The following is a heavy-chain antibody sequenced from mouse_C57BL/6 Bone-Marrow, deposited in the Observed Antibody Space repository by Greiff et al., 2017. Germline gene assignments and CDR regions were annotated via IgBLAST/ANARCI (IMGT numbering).Heavy chain of an antibody. CDR3: ARRGGDRFAY. CDR1: GFTFSSYG. D-gene: IGHD3-3*01. V-gene: IGHV5-6*02. J-gene: IGHJ3*01. CDR2: ISSGGSYT. Sequence: DVKLQESGGDLVKPGGSLKLSCAASGFTFSSYGMSWVRQTPDKRLEWVATISSGGSYTYYPDSVKGRFTISRDNAKNTLYLQMSSLKSEDTAMYYCARRGGDRFAYWGQGTLVTVSA.